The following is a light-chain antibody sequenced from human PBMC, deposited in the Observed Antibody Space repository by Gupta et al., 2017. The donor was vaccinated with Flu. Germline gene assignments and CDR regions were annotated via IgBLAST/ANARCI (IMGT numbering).Light chain of an antibody. CDR1: SSDIVGYNF. CDR2: EVN. CDR3: SASSSTLALF. Sequence: SSDIVGYNFVSWYQQHPGKAPKLVIYEVNNRPSGISDRFSGSKSGTTASLTISGLQPEDEADYYCSASSSTLALFFGGGTKLTVL. V-gene: IGLV2-14*01. J-gene: IGLJ2*01.